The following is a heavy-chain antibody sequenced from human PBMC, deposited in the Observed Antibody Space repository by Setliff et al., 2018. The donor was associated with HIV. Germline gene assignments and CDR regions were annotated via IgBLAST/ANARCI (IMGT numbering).Heavy chain of an antibody. J-gene: IGHJ4*02. V-gene: IGHV1-2*02. CDR3: ARAVGGSNYFDYSGYQDF. CDR1: GYTFTGYF. CDR2: INPNTGAT. Sequence: GASVKVSCKASGYTFTGYFIHWVRLAPGQGLEWMGWINPNTGATHYAQKFQGRVTLTRDTSISTAYMELNRLRSDDTAVYYCARAVGGSNYFDYSGYQDFWGQGTRVTRLL. D-gene: IGHD3-22*01.